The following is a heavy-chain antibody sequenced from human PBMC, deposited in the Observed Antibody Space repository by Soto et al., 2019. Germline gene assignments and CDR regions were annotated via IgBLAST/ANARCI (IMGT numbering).Heavy chain of an antibody. CDR2: IYYSGST. Sequence: SETLSLTCTVSGGSISSSSYYWGWMRQPPGKGLEWIGSIYYSGSTYYNPSLKSRVTISVDTSKNQFSLKLSSVTAADTAVYYCARQGGITMVRGVIFYYYYYYMDVWGKGTTVTVSS. CDR1: GGSISSSSYY. CDR3: ARQGGITMVRGVIFYYYYYYMDV. D-gene: IGHD3-10*01. V-gene: IGHV4-39*01. J-gene: IGHJ6*03.